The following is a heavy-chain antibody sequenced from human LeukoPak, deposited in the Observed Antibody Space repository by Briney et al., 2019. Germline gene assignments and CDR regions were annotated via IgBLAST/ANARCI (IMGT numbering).Heavy chain of an antibody. J-gene: IGHJ4*02. CDR1: GFDFSGFY. CDR3: IRQECSGGSCSYVDY. V-gene: IGHV3-73*01. CDR2: IRSKPSSYTT. Sequence: GGSLRLSCAASGFDFSGFYMHWVRQASGRGLEWVGLIRSKPSSYTTVYAASVKGRFTIARDDSKNTAYLQMNSLKAEDTAVYYCIRQECSGGSCSYVDYWGQGTLVTVSS. D-gene: IGHD2-15*01.